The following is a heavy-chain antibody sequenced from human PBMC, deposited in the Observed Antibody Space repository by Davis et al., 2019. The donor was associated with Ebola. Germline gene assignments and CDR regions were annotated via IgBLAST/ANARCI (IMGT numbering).Heavy chain of an antibody. CDR2: INPSGGSP. V-gene: IGHV1-46*01. Sequence: ASVKVSCKASGYTFTHYYLHWVRQAPGQGLEWMGIINPSGGSPSNAQKFQGRVTMTRDTSTSTVYMELSSLRSEDTAVYYCARDLNPHSGWYGLLVDHWGQGTLVTVSS. D-gene: IGHD6-19*01. J-gene: IGHJ4*02. CDR3: ARDLNPHSGWYGLLVDH. CDR1: GYTFTHYY.